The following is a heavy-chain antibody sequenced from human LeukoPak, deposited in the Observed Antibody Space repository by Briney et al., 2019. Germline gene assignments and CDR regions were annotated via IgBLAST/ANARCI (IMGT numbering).Heavy chain of an antibody. J-gene: IGHJ5*02. CDR3: AKDWHILTGRNCFDP. D-gene: IGHD3-9*01. Sequence: GASVKVSCKTSGYSFIDYYIHWVRQAPGQGLEWMGWVTSYNGDTNYAQKFQGRVTMSADTSTSTAYMELRSLRFDDTAIYYCAKDWHILTGRNCFDPWGQGTLVTVSS. CDR1: GYSFIDYY. CDR2: VTSYNGDT. V-gene: IGHV1-18*04.